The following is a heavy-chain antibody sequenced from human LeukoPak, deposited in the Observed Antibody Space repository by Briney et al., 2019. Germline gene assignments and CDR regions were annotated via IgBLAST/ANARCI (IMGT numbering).Heavy chain of an antibody. V-gene: IGHV3-48*02. CDR2: ISPGGNAI. D-gene: IGHD4-23*01. J-gene: IGHJ4*02. CDR1: GLTFDDYA. CDR3: ARVRGPTVVTMYFDY. Sequence: GGSLRLSCAASGLTFDDYAMHWVRQAPGKGLEWVSYISPGGNAIYYADSVKGRFTISRDNAKNSLYLQMNGLRDEDTAVYYCARVRGPTVVTMYFDYRGQGTLVTVSS.